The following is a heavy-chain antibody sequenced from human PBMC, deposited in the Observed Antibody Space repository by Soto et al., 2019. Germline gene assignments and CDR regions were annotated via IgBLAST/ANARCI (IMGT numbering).Heavy chain of an antibody. D-gene: IGHD3-10*01. CDR1: GFSLSSKGVG. Sequence: QITLRESGPALVRPTQTLTLTCTFSGFSLSSKGVGVGWIRQPPGKALEWLALIYWDDDHRYSPSLKTRLTITKDTSKNQVVLTMTKLDPVDTATYYCAREMYYSTYFDSWGQGTLVTVSS. CDR3: AREMYYSTYFDS. V-gene: IGHV2-5*02. J-gene: IGHJ4*02. CDR2: IYWDDDH.